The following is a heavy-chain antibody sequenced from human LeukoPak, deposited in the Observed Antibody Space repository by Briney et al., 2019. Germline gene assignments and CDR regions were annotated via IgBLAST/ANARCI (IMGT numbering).Heavy chain of an antibody. V-gene: IGHV3-23*01. D-gene: IGHD3-9*01. CDR3: ARAAAETGSFRDSWFDP. Sequence: GGSLRLSCAAPGFTFSSYGMSWVRQAPGKGLEWVSAISGSGGSTYYGDSVKGRLTISRDNSKNTLYLQMNSLRGEDTAVYYCARAAAETGSFRDSWFDPWGQGTLVTVSS. CDR2: ISGSGGST. J-gene: IGHJ5*02. CDR1: GFTFSSYG.